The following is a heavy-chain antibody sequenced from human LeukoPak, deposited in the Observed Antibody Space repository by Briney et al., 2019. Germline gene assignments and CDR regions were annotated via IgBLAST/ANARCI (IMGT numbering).Heavy chain of an antibody. J-gene: IGHJ4*02. CDR1: GGSISSSSYY. Sequence: SETLSLTCTVSGGSISSSSYYWDWIRQPPGKGLEWIGSIYYSGSTYYNPSLKSRVTISVDTSKNQFSLKLSSVTAADTAVYYCARDKNYYDSSGHTALDYWGQGTLVTVSS. CDR3: ARDKNYYDSSGHTALDY. D-gene: IGHD3-22*01. CDR2: IYYSGST. V-gene: IGHV4-39*07.